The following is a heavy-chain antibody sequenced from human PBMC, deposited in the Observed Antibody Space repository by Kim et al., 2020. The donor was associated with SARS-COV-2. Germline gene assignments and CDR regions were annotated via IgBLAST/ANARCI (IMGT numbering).Heavy chain of an antibody. V-gene: IGHV3-23*01. Sequence: GGSLRLSCAASGFTFSSYAMCWVRQAPGKGLEWVSAISGSGGSTYYADSVKVRFTISRDNSKNTLYLQMNSLRTEDTAVYYCAKGYSSSWYFPEGFNFDFWGQESLVTVSS. CDR2: ISGSGGST. CDR1: GFTFSSYA. CDR3: AKGYSSSWYFPEGFNFDF. J-gene: IGHJ4*02. D-gene: IGHD6-13*01.